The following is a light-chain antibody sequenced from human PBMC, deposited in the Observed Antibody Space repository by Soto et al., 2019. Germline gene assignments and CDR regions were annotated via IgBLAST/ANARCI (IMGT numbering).Light chain of an antibody. CDR2: DSN. Sequence: QPVLTQPPSVSGAPGQRVIISCTGSSSNIGAGRDVHWYRQFPGEAPKFLISDSNHRPSGVPDRFSVSKSGASASLAITGLRPEDEGDYVCQSYGTSLSGLYVFGTGTKLTVL. CDR3: QSYGTSLSGLYV. V-gene: IGLV1-40*01. CDR1: SSNIGAGRD. J-gene: IGLJ1*01.